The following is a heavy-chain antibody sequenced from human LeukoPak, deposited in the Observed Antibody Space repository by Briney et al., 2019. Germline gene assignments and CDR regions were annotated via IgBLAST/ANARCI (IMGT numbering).Heavy chain of an antibody. CDR1: GFTFSSYG. Sequence: GGSLRLSCAASGFTFSSYGIHWVRQAPGKGLEWVAFIRYDGSNKYHADSVKGRFTISRDNSKNTVYLQMNSLRAEDTAVYYCARDRPQALAYYYYYYYYMDVWGKGTTVTVSS. CDR3: ARDRPQALAYYYYYYYYMDV. CDR2: IRYDGSNK. V-gene: IGHV3-30*02. J-gene: IGHJ6*03. D-gene: IGHD2-21*01.